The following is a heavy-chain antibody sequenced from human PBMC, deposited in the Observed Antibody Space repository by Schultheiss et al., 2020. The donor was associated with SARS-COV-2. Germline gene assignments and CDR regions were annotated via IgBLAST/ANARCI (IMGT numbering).Heavy chain of an antibody. J-gene: IGHJ5*02. D-gene: IGHD3-10*01. Sequence: GGSLRLSCAASGFTFDDYAMHWVRQAPGKGLEWVSGISWNSGSIGYADSVKGRFTISRDNSKNTLYLQMNSLRAEDTAVYYCARGSRGSGRGFDPWGQGTLVTVSS. CDR1: GFTFDDYA. V-gene: IGHV3-9*01. CDR3: ARGSRGSGRGFDP. CDR2: ISWNSGSI.